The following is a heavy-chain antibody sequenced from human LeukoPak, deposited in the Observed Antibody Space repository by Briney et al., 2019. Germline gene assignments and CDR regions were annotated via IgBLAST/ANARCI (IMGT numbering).Heavy chain of an antibody. J-gene: IGHJ4*02. D-gene: IGHD6-13*01. CDR2: VYNTGTT. V-gene: IGHV4-59*01. CDR1: GGSISNYY. Sequence: PSETLSLTCTVSGGSISNYYWSWIRQPPGKGLEWIGYVYNTGTTNYNPSLKGRVTMSVDTSKNQFSLKLSSVTAADTAVYYCARKRSVGSNWYPFDYWGQGTLVTVSS. CDR3: ARKRSVGSNWYPFDY.